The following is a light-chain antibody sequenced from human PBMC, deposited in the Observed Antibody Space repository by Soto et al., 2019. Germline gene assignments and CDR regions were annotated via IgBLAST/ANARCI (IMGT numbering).Light chain of an antibody. CDR2: ANT. J-gene: IGLJ2*01. Sequence: QSVLTQPPSVSGAPGQRVTISCTGNNSNIGAGSGVNWYQQFPNRAPKLLIYANTHRPSGVPDRFSGYTSATSASLAITGLQTQDEADYYCQSFDSSLTGLIFCGGTKVTVL. CDR1: NSNIGAGSG. CDR3: QSFDSSLTGLI. V-gene: IGLV1-40*01.